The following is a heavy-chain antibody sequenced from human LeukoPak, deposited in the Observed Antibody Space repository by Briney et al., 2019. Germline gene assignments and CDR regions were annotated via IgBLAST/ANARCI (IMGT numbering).Heavy chain of an antibody. D-gene: IGHD3-16*01. CDR3: ATQRGYYLWGTESAYGGERTLPTVSSGSASQPTPV. CDR1: GYTFTRYY. V-gene: IGHV1-2*02. J-gene: IGHJ6*01. CDR2: IKPTSGDT. Sequence: ASVKLSREASGYTFTRYYMHGVRHAPGQGREWVGWIKPTSGDTKYAKKFPGRATMTRETSISTAYMELSRLRSDHTAVSYCATQRGYYLWGTESAYGGERTLPTVSSGSASQPTPVW.